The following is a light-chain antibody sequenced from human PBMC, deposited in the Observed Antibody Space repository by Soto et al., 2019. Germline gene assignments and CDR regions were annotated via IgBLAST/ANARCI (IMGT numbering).Light chain of an antibody. CDR1: SGPSSYA. V-gene: IGLV4-69*01. Sequence: QLVLTQSPSASASLGASVKLTCTLSSGPSSYAVAWHQQQPEKGPRYLMKLNSDGSHTRGDGIPDRFSGSSSGAERYLTISGLQSEDEADYYCQTWGTGIGVFGGGTKLTVL. J-gene: IGLJ3*02. CDR2: LNSDGSH. CDR3: QTWGTGIGV.